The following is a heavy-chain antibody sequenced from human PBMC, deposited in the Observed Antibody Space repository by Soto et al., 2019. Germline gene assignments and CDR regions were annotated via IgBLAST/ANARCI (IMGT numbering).Heavy chain of an antibody. J-gene: IGHJ4*02. CDR1: GYTFTSYY. CDR2: INPSGGST. CDR3: AREVERGYSYGYLEY. Sequence: QVQLVQSGAEVKKPGASVKVSCKAFGYTFTSYYMHWVRQAPGQGLEWMGIINPSGGSTSYAQKFQGRVTMTRDTSTSTVYMELSSLRSEDTAVYYCAREVERGYSYGYLEYWGQGTLVTVSS. V-gene: IGHV1-46*01. D-gene: IGHD5-18*01.